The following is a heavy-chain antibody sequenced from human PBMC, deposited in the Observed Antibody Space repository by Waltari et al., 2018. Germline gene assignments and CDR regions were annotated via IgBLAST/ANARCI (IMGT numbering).Heavy chain of an antibody. J-gene: IGHJ4*02. CDR2: ISAYNGNT. CDR1: GYTFLNYA. V-gene: IGHV1-18*01. CDR3: ARVRVSSWYSPADY. Sequence: QIQLVQSGPEVKKPGASVKVSCKSSGYTFLNYAIHWVRQAPGQGLEWMGYISAYNGNTYYTENLRGRITMTTDTSATTAYMELTSLRSDDTAVYYCARVRVSSWYSPADYWGQGSMVIVSS. D-gene: IGHD6-13*01.